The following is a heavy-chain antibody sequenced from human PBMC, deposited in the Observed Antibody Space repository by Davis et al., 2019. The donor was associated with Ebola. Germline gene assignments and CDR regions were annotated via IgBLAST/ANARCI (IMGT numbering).Heavy chain of an antibody. Sequence: AASVKVSCKASAYTFKSYDITWVRQATGQGLEWMGWMNANSGNTGYAQKFQGRVTMTRNTAISTAYMELSSLRSEDTAVYYCSRADFRDFDLWGRGTQVTVSS. CDR2: MNANSGNT. CDR1: AYTFKSYD. CDR3: SRADFRDFDL. J-gene: IGHJ2*01. D-gene: IGHD3-3*01. V-gene: IGHV1-8*01.